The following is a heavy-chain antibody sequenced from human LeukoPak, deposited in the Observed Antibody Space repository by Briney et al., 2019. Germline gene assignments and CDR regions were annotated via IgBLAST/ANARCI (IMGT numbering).Heavy chain of an antibody. J-gene: IGHJ4*02. D-gene: IGHD1-26*01. CDR3: ARVSVGATMLAYFDY. CDR1: GHTFTSYD. V-gene: IGHV1-8*01. CDR2: MNPKSGNT. Sequence: ASVKVSCKASGHTFTSYDINWVRQATGQGLEGMGWMNPKSGNTGYAQKFQGRVTMTRDMSTSTVHMELSSLRSEDTAVYYCARVSVGATMLAYFDYWGQGTLVTVSS.